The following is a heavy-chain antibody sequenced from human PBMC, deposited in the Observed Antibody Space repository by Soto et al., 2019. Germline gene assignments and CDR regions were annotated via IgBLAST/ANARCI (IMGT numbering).Heavy chain of an antibody. CDR1: GYTFTNFF. Sequence: QVQLVQSGAEVKGPGASVKISCKASGYTFTNFFIHWVRQAPGQGLEWMGIINPGGGSTDYAQKFKGRVTLTRDASTNTVHMELSRLRSEYTAVYYCARDLGSLVSVAGTCYFDYWGQGTLVTVSS. CDR3: ARDLGSLVSVAGTCYFDY. D-gene: IGHD6-19*01. J-gene: IGHJ4*02. V-gene: IGHV1-46*01. CDR2: INPGGGST.